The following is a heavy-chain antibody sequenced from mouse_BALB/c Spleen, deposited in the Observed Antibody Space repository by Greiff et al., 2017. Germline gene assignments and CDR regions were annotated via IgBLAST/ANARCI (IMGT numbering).Heavy chain of an antibody. CDR2: IYPGGGYT. J-gene: IGHJ1*01. D-gene: IGHD1-2*01. CDR1: GYTFTNYW. Sequence: QVHVKQSGAELVRPGTSVKISCKASGYTFTNYWLGWVKQRPGHGLEWIGDIYPGGGYTNYNEKFKGKATLTADTSSSTAYMQLSSLTSEDSAVYFCARSITTAKYFDVWGAGTTVTVSS. V-gene: IGHV1-63*02. CDR3: ARSITTAKYFDV.